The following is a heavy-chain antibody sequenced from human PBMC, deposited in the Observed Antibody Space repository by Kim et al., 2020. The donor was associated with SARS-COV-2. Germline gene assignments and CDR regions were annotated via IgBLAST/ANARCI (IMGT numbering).Heavy chain of an antibody. J-gene: IGHJ6*02. CDR1: GGSISSSNW. CDR3: ARGGRTVAGVGYYFYYYGMDV. D-gene: IGHD6-19*01. CDR2: IYHSGST. V-gene: IGHV4-4*02. Sequence: SETLSLTCAVSGGSISSSNWWSWVRQPPGKGLEWIGEIYHSGSTNYNPSLKSRVTISVDKSKNQFSLKLSSVTAADTAVYYCARGGRTVAGVGYYFYYYGMDVWGQGTTVTVSS.